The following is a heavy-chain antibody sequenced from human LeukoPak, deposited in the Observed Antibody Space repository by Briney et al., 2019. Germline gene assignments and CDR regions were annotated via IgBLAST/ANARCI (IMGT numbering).Heavy chain of an antibody. CDR1: GYSFASHW. J-gene: IGHJ4*02. V-gene: IGHV5-51*01. Sequence: LGESLKISCKGSGYSFASHWIGWVRQMPGKGLEWMGIIYPVDSDTRYSPSFEGQVTISADKSISTAYLQWNSLKASDTAMYYCARRDYGGNSHFDYWGQGTLVTVSS. CDR2: IYPVDSDT. CDR3: ARRDYGGNSHFDY. D-gene: IGHD4-23*01.